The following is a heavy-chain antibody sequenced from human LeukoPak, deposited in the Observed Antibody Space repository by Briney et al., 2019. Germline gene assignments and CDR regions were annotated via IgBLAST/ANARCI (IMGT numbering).Heavy chain of an antibody. V-gene: IGHV3-53*01. CDR1: GFTVSSNY. J-gene: IGHJ4*02. D-gene: IGHD6-13*01. Sequence: GGSLRLSCAVSGFTVSSNYMSWVRQAPGKGLEWVSVIYSAGSTYYADSVKGRFIISRDTSKNTVDLQMNSLKAEDTAVYYCAGRSSNWGQGTLVTVPS. CDR3: AGRSSN. CDR2: IYSAGST.